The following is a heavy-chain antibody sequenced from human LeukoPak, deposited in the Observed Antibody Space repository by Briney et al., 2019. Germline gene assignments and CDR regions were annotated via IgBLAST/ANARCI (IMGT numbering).Heavy chain of an antibody. CDR3: AREHYYDSTAYLD. Sequence: SETLSLTCTVSGDSITSGPYYWSWIRQPAGKGLEWIGHISTSDGTKYNASLKSRVTISVDTSKNQFSLRLTPVTAADTAVYYCAREHYYDSTAYLDWGQGTLVSVSS. V-gene: IGHV4-61*09. CDR1: GDSITSGPYY. D-gene: IGHD3-22*01. CDR2: ISTSDGT. J-gene: IGHJ4*02.